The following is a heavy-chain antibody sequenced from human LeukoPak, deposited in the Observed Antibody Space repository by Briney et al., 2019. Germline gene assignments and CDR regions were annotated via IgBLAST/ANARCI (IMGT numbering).Heavy chain of an antibody. CDR2: IYYSGGT. D-gene: IGHD3-9*01. J-gene: IGHJ5*02. V-gene: IGHV4-39*01. Sequence: SETLSLTCTVSGGSISSSSYYWGWIRQPPGKELEWIGSIYYSGGTYYNPSLKSRVTISVDTSKNQFSLKLSSVTAADTAVYYCASTQWIYFENWFDPWGQGTLVTVSS. CDR1: GGSISSSSYY. CDR3: ASTQWIYFENWFDP.